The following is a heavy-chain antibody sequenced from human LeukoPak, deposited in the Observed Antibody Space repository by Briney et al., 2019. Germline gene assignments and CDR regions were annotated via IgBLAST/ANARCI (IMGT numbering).Heavy chain of an antibody. CDR2: FSATDGSA. CDR1: RITVSNYG. D-gene: IGHD6-13*01. Sequence: GGSLRLSCAASRITVSNYGMTWVRQAPGKGLEWVSAFSATDGSAQYADSVRGRFSISRDNSKNSLYLQMNSLGDEDTAVYFCAKARVAAAGTGAFDVWGQGTMVTVSS. J-gene: IGHJ3*01. CDR3: AKARVAAAGTGAFDV. V-gene: IGHV3-23*01.